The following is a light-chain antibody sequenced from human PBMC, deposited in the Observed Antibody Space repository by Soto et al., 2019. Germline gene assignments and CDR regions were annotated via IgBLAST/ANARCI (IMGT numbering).Light chain of an antibody. Sequence: SQSAATLSLSQGERATLSCRSSQSVITNLAWYQQQAGQAPRLLIYGASSSATSVPARVSGSGYGTESAPCINSVPAADVQADYFQQYDNWPPQTFGGGTKVDI. CDR1: QSVITN. J-gene: IGKJ4*01. CDR3: QQYDNWPPQT. V-gene: IGKV3-15*01. CDR2: GAS.